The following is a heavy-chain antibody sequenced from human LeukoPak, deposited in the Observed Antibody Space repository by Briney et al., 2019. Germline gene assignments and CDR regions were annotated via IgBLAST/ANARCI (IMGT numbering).Heavy chain of an antibody. CDR2: TRTDGSVP. CDR1: GFTFSYYM. D-gene: IGHD3-10*01. J-gene: IGHJ4*02. Sequence: GGSLRLSCEVSGFTFSYYMMTWVRQAPGEGLEWVANTRTDGSVPSYVDSVKGRFTISRDNAKSSLYLQMNNLTVEDTAVYYCARDKDFTIDYWGQGTLVTVSS. CDR3: ARDKDFTIDY. V-gene: IGHV3-7*01.